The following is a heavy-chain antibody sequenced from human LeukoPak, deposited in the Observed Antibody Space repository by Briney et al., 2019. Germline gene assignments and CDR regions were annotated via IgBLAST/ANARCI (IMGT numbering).Heavy chain of an antibody. D-gene: IGHD2-15*01. CDR3: ARGDCSGGSCYLSLTTIDY. V-gene: IGHV3-23*01. Sequence: GGSLRLSCAASGFTFSSYGMSWVRQAPGKGLEWVSAISGSGGSTYYADSVKGRFTISRDNSKNTLYLQMNSLRAEDTAVYYCARGDCSGGSCYLSLTTIDYWGQGTLVTVSS. CDR1: GFTFSSYG. CDR2: ISGSGGST. J-gene: IGHJ4*02.